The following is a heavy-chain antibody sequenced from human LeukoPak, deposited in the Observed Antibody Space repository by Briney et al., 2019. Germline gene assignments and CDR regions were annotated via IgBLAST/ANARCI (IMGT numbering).Heavy chain of an antibody. CDR2: ISGSGGST. Sequence: GGSLRLSCAASGFTFSSHGMSWVRQAPGKGLEWVSAISGSGGSTYYADSVKGRFTISRDNSKNTLYLQMNSLRAEDTAVYYCAKTGGYGPGYYYYYMDVWGKGTTVTISS. J-gene: IGHJ6*03. D-gene: IGHD3-16*01. V-gene: IGHV3-23*01. CDR3: AKTGGYGPGYYYYYMDV. CDR1: GFTFSSHG.